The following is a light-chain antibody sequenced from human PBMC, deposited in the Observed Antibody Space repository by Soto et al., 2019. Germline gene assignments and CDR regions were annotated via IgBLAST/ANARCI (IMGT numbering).Light chain of an antibody. CDR1: SSDVGGYNY. CDR3: SSFTSINTWV. CDR2: EVS. J-gene: IGLJ3*02. V-gene: IGLV2-14*01. Sequence: QSALTQPASVSGSPGQSITISCTGTSSDVGGYNYVSWYQQHPGKAPKLMIYEVSNRPSGVSNRFSGSKSGNTASLTISGHQTEDEDDYYCSSFTSINTWVFGGGTKLTVL.